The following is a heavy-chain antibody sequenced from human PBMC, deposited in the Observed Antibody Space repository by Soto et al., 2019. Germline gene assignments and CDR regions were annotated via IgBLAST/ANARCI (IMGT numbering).Heavy chain of an antibody. V-gene: IGHV2-5*02. CDR1: GFSLSTSGVG. J-gene: IGHJ2*01. CDR3: AHTTMVRGVRYWYFDL. D-gene: IGHD3-10*01. Sequence: QITLKESGPTLVKPTQTLTLTCTFSGFSLSTSGVGVGWIRQPPGKALEWLALIYWDDDKRYSPSLKSRLTITXXTXKXLVVLTMTNMDPVDTATYYCAHTTMVRGVRYWYFDLWGRGTLVTVSS. CDR2: IYWDDDK.